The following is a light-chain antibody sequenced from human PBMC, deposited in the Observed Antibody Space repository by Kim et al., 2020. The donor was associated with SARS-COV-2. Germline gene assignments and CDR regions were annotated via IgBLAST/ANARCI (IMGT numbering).Light chain of an antibody. CDR3: MQGTHWPFT. CDR1: QSLIYIDGNIY. V-gene: IGKV2-30*01. J-gene: IGKJ3*01. CDR2: KVS. Sequence: PASISCRSSQSLIYIDGNIYLNWFHQRPGQSPRRLIYKVSNRDSVVPDRFSGSGSGTDFTLQISRVEAEDVGVYYCMQGTHWPFTFGPGTKVDIK.